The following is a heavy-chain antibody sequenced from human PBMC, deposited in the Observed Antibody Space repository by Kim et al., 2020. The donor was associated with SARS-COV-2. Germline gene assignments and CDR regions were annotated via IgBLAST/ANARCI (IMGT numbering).Heavy chain of an antibody. V-gene: IGHV1-18*01. CDR2: ISAYNGNT. J-gene: IGHJ5*02. CDR1: GYTFTSYG. CDR3: ARDRGDIEVVPAAINAFDP. D-gene: IGHD2-2*01. Sequence: ASVKVSCKASGYTFTSYGISWVRQAPGQGLEWMGWISAYNGNTNYAQKLQGRVTMTTDTSTSTAYMELRSLRSDDPAVYYCARDRGDIEVVPAAINAFDPWGHGTLVTVSS.